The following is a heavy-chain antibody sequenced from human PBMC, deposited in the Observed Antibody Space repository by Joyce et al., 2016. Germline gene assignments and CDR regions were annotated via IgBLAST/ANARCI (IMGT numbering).Heavy chain of an antibody. J-gene: IGHJ6*02. V-gene: IGHV1-69*08. CDR1: GGTFSSYT. D-gene: IGHD2-15*01. Sequence: QVQLVQSGAEVKKPGSSVKVSCKATGGTFSSYTTSWVRQAPGQGLEWIGRIIPIRGRAKCPQKFQGMVTITADKSTSTAYMELSSLRSEDTAVYYCAREVAAPPYYYYGMDVWGQGTTVTVSS. CDR2: IIPIRGRA. CDR3: AREVAAPPYYYYGMDV.